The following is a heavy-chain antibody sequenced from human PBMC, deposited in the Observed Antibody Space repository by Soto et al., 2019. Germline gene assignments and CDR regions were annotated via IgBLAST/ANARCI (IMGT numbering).Heavy chain of an antibody. V-gene: IGHV3-33*01. D-gene: IGHD3-3*01. J-gene: IGHJ6*04. CDR2: IWYGGSNK. CDR1: GFTFSSYG. CDR3: ARAPIYDFWSVYPYYYSCGMDV. Sequence: QVQLVESGGGVVQPGRSLRLSCAASGFTFSSYGMHWVRQAPGKGLEWVAVIWYGGSNKYYADSVTGRFTISRDNSKNTPHMQMNSLRGEDTAVYYCARAPIYDFWSVYPYYYSCGMDVWGKGTTVTVSS.